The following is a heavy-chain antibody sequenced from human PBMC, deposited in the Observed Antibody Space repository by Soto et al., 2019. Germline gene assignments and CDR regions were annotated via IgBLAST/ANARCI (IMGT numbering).Heavy chain of an antibody. J-gene: IGHJ4*02. CDR1: GGTFSSYA. D-gene: IGHD5-12*01. Sequence: QVQLVQSGAEVKKPGSSVKVSCTASGGTFSSYAISWVRQAPGKGLEWVAVISYDGSNKYYADSVKGRFTISRDNSKNTLYLQMNSLRAEDTAVYYCARDLGYSGFIIDYWGQGTLVTVSS. CDR2: ISYDGSNK. V-gene: IGHV3-30-3*01. CDR3: ARDLGYSGFIIDY.